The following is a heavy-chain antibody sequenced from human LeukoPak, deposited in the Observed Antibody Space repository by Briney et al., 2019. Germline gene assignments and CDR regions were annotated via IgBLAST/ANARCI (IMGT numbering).Heavy chain of an antibody. J-gene: IGHJ4*02. CDR3: AKDLGEYSSPG. CDR1: GFTFSSYA. CDR2: ISGSGGST. Sequence: GGSLRLSCAASGFTFSSYAMSWVRQAPGKGREWVSAISGSGGSTYYADSVKGRFTISRDNSKNTLYLQMNSLRAEDTAVYYCAKDLGEYSSPGWGQGTLVTVSS. D-gene: IGHD6-6*01. V-gene: IGHV3-23*01.